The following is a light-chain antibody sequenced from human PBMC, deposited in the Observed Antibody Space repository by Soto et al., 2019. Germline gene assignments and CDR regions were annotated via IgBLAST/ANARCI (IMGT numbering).Light chain of an antibody. CDR3: QSYDISLSGSVV. V-gene: IGLV1-40*01. CDR1: SSNIGAGFD. Sequence: QSVLTQPSSVSGAPGQRVTISCTGSSSNIGAGFDVHWYQQLPGTAPKLLIYDNTNRPSGVPDRCSGSKSGTSASLAITGLQADDEADYYCQSYDISLSGSVVFGGGTQLTVL. J-gene: IGLJ2*01. CDR2: DNT.